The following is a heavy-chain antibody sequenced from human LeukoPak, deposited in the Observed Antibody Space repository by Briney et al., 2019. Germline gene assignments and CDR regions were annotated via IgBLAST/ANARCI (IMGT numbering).Heavy chain of an antibody. V-gene: IGHV3-20*04. Sequence: PGGSLRLSCAASGSTFDEYGMSWVRQAPGKGLEWVSSINWDGGSTAYADSVQGRFTISRDNAKNSLHLRMKSLRAEDTALYYCARDSFSGSSLDYWGQGTLVTVSS. D-gene: IGHD1-26*01. CDR2: INWDGGST. J-gene: IGHJ4*02. CDR3: ARDSFSGSSLDY. CDR1: GSTFDEYG.